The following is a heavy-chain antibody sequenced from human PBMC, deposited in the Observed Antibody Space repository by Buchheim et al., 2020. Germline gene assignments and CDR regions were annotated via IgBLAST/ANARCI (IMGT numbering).Heavy chain of an antibody. CDR1: GGSISSSSYY. J-gene: IGHJ5*02. D-gene: IGHD3-22*01. V-gene: IGHV4-39*01. Sequence: QLQLQESGPGLVKPSETLSLTCTVSGGSISSSSYYWGWIRQPPGKGLEWIGSIYYSGSTYYNPSLKSRVTISVDTSTNQFSLKLSSVTAADTAVYYCARQRKVTMIVVGQNWFDPWGQGTL. CDR2: IYYSGST. CDR3: ARQRKVTMIVVGQNWFDP.